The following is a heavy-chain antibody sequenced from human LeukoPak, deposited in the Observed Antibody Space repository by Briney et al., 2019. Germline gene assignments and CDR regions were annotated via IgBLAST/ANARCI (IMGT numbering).Heavy chain of an antibody. CDR2: ISSSSSTI. Sequence: PGGSLRLSCAASGFTFSSYSMNWVRQAPGKGLDWVSYISSSSSTIYYADSVKGRFTISRDNAKNSLYLQMNSLRAEDTAVYYCARAPRGYSYGFEIGGQGTLVTVSS. J-gene: IGHJ4*02. V-gene: IGHV3-48*01. D-gene: IGHD5-18*01. CDR1: GFTFSSYS. CDR3: ARAPRGYSYGFEI.